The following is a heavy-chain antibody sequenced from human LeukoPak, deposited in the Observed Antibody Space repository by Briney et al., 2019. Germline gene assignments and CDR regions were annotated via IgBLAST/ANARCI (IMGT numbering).Heavy chain of an antibody. D-gene: IGHD3-22*01. J-gene: IGHJ4*02. CDR2: IYTSGST. CDR1: GGSISSGSYY. Sequence: SETLSLTCTVSGGSISSGSYYWSWIRQPAGKGLEWIGRIYTSGSTNYNPSLKSRVTISVDTSKNQFSLKLSSVTAADTAVYYCCRVACDSGFCNVDYWGQGTLVPVTS. CDR3: CRVACDSGFCNVDY. V-gene: IGHV4-61*02.